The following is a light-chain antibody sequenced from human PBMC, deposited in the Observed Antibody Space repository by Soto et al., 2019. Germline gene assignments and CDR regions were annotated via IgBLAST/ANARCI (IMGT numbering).Light chain of an antibody. CDR1: QSISSY. J-gene: IGKJ1*01. CDR2: AAS. Sequence: IQMTQSPSSLSASLGDRVTITCRASQSISSYLNWYLQKKGKAPKXMIYAASSLQSGVPSRFSGSGYGTDFNLTISSLQPEDFATYYCLQDYNYPWTFGQGTKVDIK. CDR3: LQDYNYPWT. V-gene: IGKV1-6*01.